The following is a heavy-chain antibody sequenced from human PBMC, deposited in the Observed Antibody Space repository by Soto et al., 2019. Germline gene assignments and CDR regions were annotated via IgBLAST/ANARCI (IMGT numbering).Heavy chain of an antibody. CDR1: GYTFTSYD. D-gene: IGHD2-15*01. Sequence: QVQLVQSGAEVKKPGASVKVSCKASGYTFTSYDINLERQATGQGPEWMGWVNPNSGKTGYAQKFQGRVTMTSNTSISTSDVEVSSLRSEYTAVYYCARGPLYGSGGSCYSSALYIWCQGTMVAVAA. CDR2: VNPNSGKT. CDR3: ARGPLYGSGGSCYSSALYI. V-gene: IGHV1-8*01. J-gene: IGHJ3*02.